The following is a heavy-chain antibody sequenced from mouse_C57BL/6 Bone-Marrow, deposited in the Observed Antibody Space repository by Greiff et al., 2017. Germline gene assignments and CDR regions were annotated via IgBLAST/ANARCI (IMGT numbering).Heavy chain of an antibody. Sequence: VQLKESGPELVKPGASVKISCKASGYSFTGYYMNWVKQSPEKSLEWIGESNPSTGGTTYNQKFKAKATLTVDKSSSTAYMQLKSLTSEDSAVYYCARGLRRRFAYWGQGTLVTVSA. V-gene: IGHV1-42*01. CDR1: GYSFTGYY. CDR2: SNPSTGGT. CDR3: ARGLRRRFAY. D-gene: IGHD2-2*01. J-gene: IGHJ3*01.